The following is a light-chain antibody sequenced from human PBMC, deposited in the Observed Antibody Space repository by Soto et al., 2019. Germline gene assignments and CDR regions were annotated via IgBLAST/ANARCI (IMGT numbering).Light chain of an antibody. J-gene: IGLJ3*02. CDR1: SSNIGSNY. V-gene: IGLV1-47*01. CDR3: AAWDDSLSGWV. Sequence: QSVLTQPPSASGTPGQWVTISCSGSSSNIGSNYVYWYQQLPGTAPKLLIYRNNQRPSGVPDRFSGSKSGTSASLAISGLRSEDDADYYCAAWDDSLSGWVFGGGTKLTVL. CDR2: RNN.